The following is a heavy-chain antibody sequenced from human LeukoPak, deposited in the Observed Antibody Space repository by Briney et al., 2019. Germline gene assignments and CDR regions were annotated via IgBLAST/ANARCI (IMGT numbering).Heavy chain of an antibody. CDR3: ARDGEAYTGGPQYFDS. CDR1: GHTFVTHG. D-gene: IGHD5-24*01. V-gene: IGHV1-18*04. Sequence: GASVTASCQTSGHTFVTHGVSWIRQAPGQGLEWVGWVSAYNGYTKYEEKLQGRVAVTMDTSAATAYMELGSLRPDDTAVYYCARDGEAYTGGPQYFDSWGQGILVIVSS. J-gene: IGHJ4*02. CDR2: VSAYNGYT.